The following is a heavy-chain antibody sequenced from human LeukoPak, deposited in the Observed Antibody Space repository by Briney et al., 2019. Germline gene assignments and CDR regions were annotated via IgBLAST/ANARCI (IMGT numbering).Heavy chain of an antibody. D-gene: IGHD4-23*01. CDR2: INHSGRT. CDR3: ARDPTTVVTLPYYFDF. V-gene: IGHV4-34*01. J-gene: IGHJ4*02. Sequence: SETLSLTCAVSGGSFFGSHWNWIRQSPEKGLEWIGEINHSGRTNYNPSPKSRVTISVDTSKSQFFLKLTSVTAADTAVYYYARDPTTVVTLPYYFDFWGQGTLVTVSA. CDR1: GGSFFGSH.